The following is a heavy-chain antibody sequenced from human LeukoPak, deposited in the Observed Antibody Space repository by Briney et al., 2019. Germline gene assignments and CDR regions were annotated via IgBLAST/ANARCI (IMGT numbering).Heavy chain of an antibody. D-gene: IGHD3-9*01. CDR2: IYYSGST. CDR1: GFTFSSYA. J-gene: IGHJ5*02. Sequence: GSLRLSCAASGFTFSSYAMSWVRQPPGKGLEWIGSIYYSGSTYYNPSLKSRVTISVDTSKNQFSLKLSSVTAADTAVYYCARHVNHYYDILTGQNWFDPWGQGTLVTVSS. CDR3: ARHVNHYYDILTGQNWFDP. V-gene: IGHV4-39*01.